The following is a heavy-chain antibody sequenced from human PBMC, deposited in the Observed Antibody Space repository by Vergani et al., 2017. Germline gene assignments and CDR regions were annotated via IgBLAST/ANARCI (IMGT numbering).Heavy chain of an antibody. CDR3: AKDHGGYSTNGNCLFGS. CDR2: ISWNGKSE. J-gene: IGHJ4*02. D-gene: IGHD2-8*01. Sequence: EVTLVESGGDLVEPGRSLRLSCAASGFIFDDYAMHWVRQVPGKGLEWVSGISWNGKSEAYADSVKGRFAISRDNAKKSLYLQMNSLRPEDTAQYYCAKDHGGYSTNGNCLFGSWGQGTPVTVSS. V-gene: IGHV3-9*01. CDR1: GFIFDDYA.